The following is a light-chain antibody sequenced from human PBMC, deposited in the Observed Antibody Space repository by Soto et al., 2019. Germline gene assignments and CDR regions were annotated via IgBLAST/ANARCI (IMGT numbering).Light chain of an antibody. CDR3: QQYNNWPPWT. CDR2: GAS. Sequence: EIVMTQSPATLSVSPGERATLSCRASQSVSSNLAWNQQKPGQAPRLLIYGASTRATGIPARFSGSGSGTKFTLTISSLQSEDFAVYYCQQYNNWPPWTFGQGTKVDIK. J-gene: IGKJ1*01. CDR1: QSVSSN. V-gene: IGKV3-15*01.